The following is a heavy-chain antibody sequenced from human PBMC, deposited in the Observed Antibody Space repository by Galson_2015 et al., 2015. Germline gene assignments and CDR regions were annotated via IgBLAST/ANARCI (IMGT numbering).Heavy chain of an antibody. J-gene: IGHJ6*02. D-gene: IGHD2-2*01. Sequence: SLRLSCAASGFTFSNAWMSWVRQAPGKGLEWVGRIKSKTDGGTTDYAAPVKGRFTISRDDSKNTLDLQMNSLKTEDTAVYYCTTDVVVVPAAIASRYYYYGMDVWGQGTTVTVSS. V-gene: IGHV3-15*01. CDR2: IKSKTDGGTT. CDR3: TTDVVVVPAAIASRYYYYGMDV. CDR1: GFTFSNAW.